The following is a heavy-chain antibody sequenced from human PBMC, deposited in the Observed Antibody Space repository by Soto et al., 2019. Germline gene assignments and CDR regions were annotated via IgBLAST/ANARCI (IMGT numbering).Heavy chain of an antibody. CDR3: ARDRLARSGSCAH. CDR2: IKTDGSSP. J-gene: IGHJ4*02. D-gene: IGHD3-10*01. CDR1: GFTFKNYW. V-gene: IGHV3-74*01. Sequence: GYLRRSCATSGFTFKNYWMHWVRQAPGKGLVWVSRIKTDGSSPNYADSVEGRFTISSDNAKNTLYLQMNSLRVEDTAVYYCARDRLARSGSCAHRGQGTPVSVFS.